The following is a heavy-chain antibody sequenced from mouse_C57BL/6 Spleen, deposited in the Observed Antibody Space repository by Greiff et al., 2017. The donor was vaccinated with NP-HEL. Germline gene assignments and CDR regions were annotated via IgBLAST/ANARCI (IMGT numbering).Heavy chain of an antibody. D-gene: IGHD1-1*01. CDR1: GFNIKDDY. CDR3: TTDYYGSSPHYFDY. V-gene: IGHV14-4*01. Sequence: VQLQQSGAELVRPGASVKLSCTASGFNIKDDYMHWVKQRPEQGLEWIGWIDPENGDTEYASKFQGKATITADPSSNTAYLPLSSLTSEDTAVYYCTTDYYGSSPHYFDYWGQGTTLTVSS. CDR2: IDPENGDT. J-gene: IGHJ2*01.